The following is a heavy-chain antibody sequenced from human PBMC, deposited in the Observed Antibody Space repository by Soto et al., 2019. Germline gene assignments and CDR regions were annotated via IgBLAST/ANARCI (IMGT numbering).Heavy chain of an antibody. D-gene: IGHD2-2*01. CDR2: ISAYNGNT. CDR3: ARGYCSSTSCYEHYYYGMDV. V-gene: IGHV1-18*01. J-gene: IGHJ6*04. Sequence: ASVKVSCKASGYTFTSYGISWVRQAPGQGLEWMGWISAYNGNTNYAQKLQGRVTMTTDTSTSTAYMEMRSLRSDDTAVYYCARGYCSSTSCYEHYYYGMDVWGKGTTVTVSS. CDR1: GYTFTSYG.